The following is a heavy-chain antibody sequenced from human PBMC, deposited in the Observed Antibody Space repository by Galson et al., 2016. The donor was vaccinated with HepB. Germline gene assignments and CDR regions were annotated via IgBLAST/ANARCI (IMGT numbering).Heavy chain of an antibody. V-gene: IGHV4-39*02. Sequence: ETLSLTCTVSGGSIINNRYYWGWIRQPPGKGLEWIANIYYNGNTYYNPSLKSRVTIAMDTSENHSSLNLNSMTASDPAIYYCAREPRGNNWDYFDSWGQGALVTVSS. CDR1: GGSIINNRYY. CDR3: AREPRGNNWDYFDS. J-gene: IGHJ4*02. CDR2: IYYNGNT. D-gene: IGHD1-1*01.